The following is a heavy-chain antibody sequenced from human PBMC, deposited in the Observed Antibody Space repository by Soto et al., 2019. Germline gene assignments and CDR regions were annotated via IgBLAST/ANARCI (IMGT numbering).Heavy chain of an antibody. CDR3: AVGATKGFDY. Sequence: SETLSLTCTVSGGSISSYYWSWIRQPPGKGLEWIGEINHSGSTNYNPSLKSRVTISVDTSKNQFSLKLSSVTAADTAVYYCAVGATKGFDYWGQGTLVTVSS. D-gene: IGHD1-26*01. CDR2: INHSGST. V-gene: IGHV4-34*01. J-gene: IGHJ4*02. CDR1: GGSISSYY.